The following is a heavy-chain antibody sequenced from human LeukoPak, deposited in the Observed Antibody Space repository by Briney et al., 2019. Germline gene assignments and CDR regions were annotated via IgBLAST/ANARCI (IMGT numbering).Heavy chain of an antibody. CDR2: ISGSGGST. V-gene: IGHV3-23*01. CDR1: GFSFSSYE. CDR3: ARVPYGSGSYYKRDYFDY. Sequence: GGSLRLSCAASGFSFSSYEMNWVRQAPGKGLEWVSAISGSGGSTYYADSVKGRFTISRDNSKNTLYLQMNSLRAEDTAVYYCARVPYGSGSYYKRDYFDYWGQGTLVTVSS. J-gene: IGHJ4*02. D-gene: IGHD3-10*01.